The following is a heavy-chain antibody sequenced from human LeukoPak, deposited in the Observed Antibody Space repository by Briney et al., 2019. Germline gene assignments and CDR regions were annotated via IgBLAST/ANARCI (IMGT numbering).Heavy chain of an antibody. CDR3: ARGGVGATNNWFDP. V-gene: IGHV3-21*01. D-gene: IGHD1-26*01. CDR1: GFTFSSYS. CDR2: ISSSSSYI. Sequence: GSLRLSCAASGFTFSSYSMNWVRQAPGKGLEWVSSISSSSSYIYYADSVKGRFTISRDNAKNSLYLQMNSLRAEDTAVYYCARGGVGATNNWFDPWGQGTLVTVSS. J-gene: IGHJ5*02.